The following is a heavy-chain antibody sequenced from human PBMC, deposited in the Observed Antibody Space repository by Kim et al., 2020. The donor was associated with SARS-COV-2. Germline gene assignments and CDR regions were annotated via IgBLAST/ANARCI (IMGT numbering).Heavy chain of an antibody. V-gene: IGHV3-21*01. Sequence: GGSLRLSCAASGFTFSSYSMNWVRQAPGKGLEWVSSISSSSSYIYYADSVKGRFTISRDNAKNSLYLQMNSLRAEDTAVYYCARVGGSGYYDSSGYYYEASAFDIWGQGTMVTVSS. CDR2: ISSSSSYI. D-gene: IGHD3-22*01. CDR3: ARVGGSGYYDSSGYYYEASAFDI. CDR1: GFTFSSYS. J-gene: IGHJ3*02.